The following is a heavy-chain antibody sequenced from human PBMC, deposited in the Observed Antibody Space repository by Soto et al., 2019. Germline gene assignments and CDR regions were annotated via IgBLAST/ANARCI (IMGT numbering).Heavy chain of an antibody. CDR3: ARAGGSFPSAGYGMDV. J-gene: IGHJ6*02. Sequence: ASVKVSCKASGYTFTSYGISWVRQAPGQGLEWMGWISSYNGNTNYAQKLQGRVTMTTDTSTSTAYMELRSLISDDTAVYYCARAGGSFPSAGYGMDVWGQGITVTVS. D-gene: IGHD1-26*01. CDR2: ISSYNGNT. V-gene: IGHV1-18*04. CDR1: GYTFTSYG.